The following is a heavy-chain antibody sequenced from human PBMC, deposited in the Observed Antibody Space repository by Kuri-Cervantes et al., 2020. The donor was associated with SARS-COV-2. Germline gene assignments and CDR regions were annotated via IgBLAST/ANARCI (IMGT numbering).Heavy chain of an antibody. CDR1: GDSVNSINYY. Sequence: SETLSLTCTVTGDSVNSINYYWTWIRQPPGKGLEWIGYIYYNGDTNYNPSLKSRVTISIDTSKNQLSLKLTSVTAADTAVYYCARRLKDGPPDYWGQGTLVTVSS. CDR3: ARRLKDGPPDY. J-gene: IGHJ4*02. CDR2: IYYNGDT. V-gene: IGHV4-61*01.